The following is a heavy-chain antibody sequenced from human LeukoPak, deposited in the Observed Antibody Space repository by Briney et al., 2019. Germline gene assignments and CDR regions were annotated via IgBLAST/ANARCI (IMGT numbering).Heavy chain of an antibody. V-gene: IGHV3-21*01. D-gene: IGHD1-26*01. CDR3: AKGLRVIVGATSPFDY. Sequence: GGSLRVSCAASGFTFSSYSMNWVRQAPGKGLEWVSSISSSSSYIYYADSVKGRFTISWDNAKNSLYLQMNSLRAEDTAVYYCAKGLRVIVGATSPFDYWGQGTLVTVSS. J-gene: IGHJ4*02. CDR2: ISSSSSYI. CDR1: GFTFSSYS.